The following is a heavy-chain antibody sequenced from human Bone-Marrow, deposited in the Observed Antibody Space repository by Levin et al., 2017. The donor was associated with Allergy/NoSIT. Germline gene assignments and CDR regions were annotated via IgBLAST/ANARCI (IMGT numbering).Heavy chain of an antibody. CDR2: ISYDGSNK. J-gene: IGHJ4*02. V-gene: IGHV3-30*18. CDR1: GFTFSSYG. D-gene: IGHD2-21*02. CDR3: ANSGGDFSK. Sequence: SGESLKISCAASGFTFSSYGMHWVRQAPGKGLEWVAVISYDGSNKYYADSVKGRFTISRDNSKNTLYLQMNSLRAEDTAVYYCANSGGDFSKWGQGTLVTVSS.